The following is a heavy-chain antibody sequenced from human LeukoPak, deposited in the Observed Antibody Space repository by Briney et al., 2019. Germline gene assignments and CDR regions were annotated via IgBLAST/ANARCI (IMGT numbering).Heavy chain of an antibody. CDR2: IDYSGST. CDR1: GHSISSYY. D-gene: IGHD6-19*01. Sequence: SETLSLTCTVWGHSISSYYWSWLRQPPGKGVEGGGYIDYSGSTNYNPSLKSRVTISVDTSKNQFSLKLTSVTAAHTAVYYCARDLTVIAVAGTDDYYYYGMDVWGQGTTVTVSS. J-gene: IGHJ6*02. V-gene: IGHV4-59*01. CDR3: ARDLTVIAVAGTDDYYYYGMDV.